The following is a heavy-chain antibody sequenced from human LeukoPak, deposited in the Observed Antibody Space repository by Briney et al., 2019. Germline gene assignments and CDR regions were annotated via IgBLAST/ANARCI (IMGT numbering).Heavy chain of an antibody. CDR1: GGSISSHY. J-gene: IGHJ5*02. D-gene: IGHD2-2*03. CDR2: IYTSGST. CDR3: ARGLDIVVVPAQGVDWFDP. Sequence: SETLSLTCTVSGGSISSHYWSWIRQPAGKGLEWIGRIYTSGSTNYNPSLKSRVTMSVDTSKNQFSLKLSSVTAADTAVCYCARGLDIVVVPAQGVDWFDPRGQGTLVTVSS. V-gene: IGHV4-4*07.